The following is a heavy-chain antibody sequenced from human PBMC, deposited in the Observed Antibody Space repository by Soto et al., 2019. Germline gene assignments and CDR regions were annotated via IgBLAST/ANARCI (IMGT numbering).Heavy chain of an antibody. Sequence: PSETLSLTCTVSSGSISSYYWSWIRQPPGKGLEWIGYIHYSGSTNYNPSLKSRVTISVDTSKNQFSLKQSSVTAADTAVYYCARSYYDSSGYYHFAYWRQGTLVTVYS. D-gene: IGHD3-22*01. J-gene: IGHJ4*02. V-gene: IGHV4-59*12. CDR1: SGSISSYY. CDR3: ARSYYDSSGYYHFAY. CDR2: IHYSGST.